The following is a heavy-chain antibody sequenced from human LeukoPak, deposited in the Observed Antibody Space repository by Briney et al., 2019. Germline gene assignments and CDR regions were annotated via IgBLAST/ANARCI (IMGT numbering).Heavy chain of an antibody. CDR2: INWTGGST. J-gene: IGHJ6*02. CDR1: GFTFDDYG. CDR3: ARVGGYWSSTSCHYGMDV. V-gene: IGHV3-20*04. Sequence: GGSLRLSCAASGFTFDDYGMSWVRQAPGKGLEWVSGINWTGGSTGYADSVKGRFTISRDNAKNSLYLQMNSLRAEDTALYYCARVGGYWSSTSCHYGMDVWGQGTTVTVSS. D-gene: IGHD2-2*01.